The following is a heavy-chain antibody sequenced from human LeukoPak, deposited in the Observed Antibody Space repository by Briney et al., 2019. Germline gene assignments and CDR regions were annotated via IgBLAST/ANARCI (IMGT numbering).Heavy chain of an antibody. CDR3: ARDIVVVPAASPYYFDY. CDR1: GNSISSYY. V-gene: IGHV4-34*01. Sequence: SETLSLTCTVSGNSISSYYWSWIRQPPGKGLEWIGEINHSGSTNYNPSLKSRVTISVDTSKNQFSLKLSSVTAADTAVYYCARDIVVVPAASPYYFDYWGQGTLVTVSS. D-gene: IGHD2-2*01. CDR2: INHSGST. J-gene: IGHJ4*02.